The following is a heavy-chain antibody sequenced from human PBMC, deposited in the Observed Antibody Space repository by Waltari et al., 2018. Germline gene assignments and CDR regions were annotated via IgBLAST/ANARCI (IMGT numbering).Heavy chain of an antibody. CDR3: AKDLGGFSGSHWYFDL. J-gene: IGHJ2*01. D-gene: IGHD5-12*01. Sequence: EVQLVESGGGLVQPGGSLSLSCAASGFTFRSYAMSWVRQAPGRGPEWVSAISGSDGRTNYADSAKGRFTISRDNVKNTLFLQMNSLRADDAAVYYCAKDLGGFSGSHWYFDLWGRGTLVTVSS. V-gene: IGHV3-23*04. CDR1: GFTFRSYA. CDR2: ISGSDGRT.